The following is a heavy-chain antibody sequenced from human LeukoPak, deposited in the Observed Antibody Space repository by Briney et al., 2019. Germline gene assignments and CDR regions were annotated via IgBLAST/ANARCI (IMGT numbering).Heavy chain of an antibody. CDR2: ISAYNGNT. V-gene: IGHV1-18*01. CDR3: AIAAAGKTRKYFDY. Sequence: ASVKVSCKASGYTFTSYGISWVRQAPGQGLEWMGWISAYNGNTNYAQKHQGRVTMTTDTSTSTAYMELRSLRSDDTAVYYCAIAAAGKTRKYFDYWGQGTLVTVSS. D-gene: IGHD6-13*01. CDR1: GYTFTSYG. J-gene: IGHJ4*02.